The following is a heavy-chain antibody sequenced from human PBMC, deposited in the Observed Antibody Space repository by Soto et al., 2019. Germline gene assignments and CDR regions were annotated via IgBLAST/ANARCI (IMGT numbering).Heavy chain of an antibody. CDR1: GFTVSGND. D-gene: IGHD6-19*01. CDR2: ISSSGRAI. CDR3: ASHHTSGPLYFDA. J-gene: IGHJ4*02. Sequence: QLQLLESGGDLVKPGGSLRLSCAASGFTVSGNDLSWIRQAPGKGLEWVSSISSSGRAIYYADSVKGRFTISRDNAKDSLYLHMSSLRAEDTAFYYCASHHTSGPLYFDAGGRGPLDTVSS. V-gene: IGHV3-11*01.